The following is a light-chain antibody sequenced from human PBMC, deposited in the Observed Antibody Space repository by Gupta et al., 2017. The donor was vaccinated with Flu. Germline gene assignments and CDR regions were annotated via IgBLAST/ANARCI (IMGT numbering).Light chain of an antibody. J-gene: IGKJ4*01. CDR2: AAS. CDR1: QHINSW. CDR3: RQENSFPLS. V-gene: IGKV1-12*01. Sequence: PSTVSASVGDRVSITCRASQHINSWLAWYQKKPGRAPKVLIYAASSLQNGVPSRFSGSGYGTDFTLTISSLQPEDFATYCCRQENSFPLSFGRGTKVEMK.